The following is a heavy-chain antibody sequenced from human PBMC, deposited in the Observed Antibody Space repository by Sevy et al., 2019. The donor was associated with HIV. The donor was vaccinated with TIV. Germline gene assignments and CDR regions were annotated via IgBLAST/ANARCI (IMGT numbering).Heavy chain of an antibody. J-gene: IGHJ4*02. D-gene: IGHD3-9*01. V-gene: IGHV3-30-3*01. CDR2: ISYDGSNK. CDR1: GFTFSSYA. Sequence: GGSLRLSCAASGFTFSSYAMHWVRQAPGKGLEWVAVISYDGSNKYYADSVKGRFTISRDNSKNTLYLQMNSLRAEDTAVYYCARDPHDILTGYTFDYWGQRTLVTVSS. CDR3: ARDPHDILTGYTFDY.